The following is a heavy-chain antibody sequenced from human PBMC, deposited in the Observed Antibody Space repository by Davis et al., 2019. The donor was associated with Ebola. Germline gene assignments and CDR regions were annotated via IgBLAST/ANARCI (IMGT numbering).Heavy chain of an antibody. J-gene: IGHJ2*01. CDR2: IWYDGSKG. CDR1: GFSFSGYG. D-gene: IGHD4-23*01. Sequence: PGGSLRLSCAASGFSFSGYGMHWVRQAPGKGLEWVAVIWYDGSKGYYADSVKGRFTGSRDNSENTLYLQMNSLRAEDTAVYYCARGRGADYGGNTGYFDLWGRGTLVTVSS. V-gene: IGHV3-33*01. CDR3: ARGRGADYGGNTGYFDL.